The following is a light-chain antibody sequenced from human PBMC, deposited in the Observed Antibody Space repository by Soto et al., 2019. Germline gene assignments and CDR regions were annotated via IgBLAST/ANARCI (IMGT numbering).Light chain of an antibody. CDR1: QSVSTY. CDR3: QHRSNWPRT. Sequence: EIVLTQSPATLSLSPGERATLSCRASQSVSTYLAWSQQKPVQSPRLLIYDASNRATGIPARFSGSGSETDFTLTTSSLEPEDFAVYYCQHRSNWPRTFDQGTKLEIK. CDR2: DAS. J-gene: IGKJ2*01. V-gene: IGKV3-11*01.